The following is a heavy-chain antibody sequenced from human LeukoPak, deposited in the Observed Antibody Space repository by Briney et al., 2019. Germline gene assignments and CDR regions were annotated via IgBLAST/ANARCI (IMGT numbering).Heavy chain of an antibody. Sequence: SETLSLTCTVSGGSISSSSYYWGWIRQPPGKGLEWIGTIYYSGTTNYKPSLKSRVTISVDTSKNQFSLKLNSVTAADTAVYYCARQGDSGRAFDYWGQGTLLTVSS. D-gene: IGHD2-15*01. V-gene: IGHV4-39*01. CDR3: ARQGDSGRAFDY. CDR1: GGSISSSSYY. CDR2: IYYSGTT. J-gene: IGHJ4*02.